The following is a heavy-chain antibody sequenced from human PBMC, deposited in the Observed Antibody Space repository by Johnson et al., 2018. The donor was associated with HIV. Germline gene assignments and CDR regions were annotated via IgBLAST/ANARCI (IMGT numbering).Heavy chain of an antibody. CDR2: IKQEGSEK. CDR1: GFTFSSYW. D-gene: IGHD2-15*01. V-gene: IGHV3-7*05. J-gene: IGHJ3*02. CDR3: ARDPDVTPGAFDI. Sequence: VQLVEFGGGLVQPGGSLRLSCAASGFTFSSYWMSWVRQAPGKGLEWVANIKQEGSEKYYVDSVKGRFTISRDNAKNSLYLQMNSLRAEDTAVYYCARDPDVTPGAFDIWGQGTMVTVSS.